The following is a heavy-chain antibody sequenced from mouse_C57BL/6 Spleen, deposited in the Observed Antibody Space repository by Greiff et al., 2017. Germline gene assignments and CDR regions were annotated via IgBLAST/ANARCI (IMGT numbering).Heavy chain of an antibody. V-gene: IGHV5-4*01. J-gene: IGHJ3*01. Sequence: EVQLVESGGGLVKPGGSLKLSCAASGFTFSSYAMSWVRQTTEKRLEWVATISDGGSYTYYPDNVKGRFTISRDNAKNNLYLQMSHLKSEDTAMYYCARGYSNYPAWFAYWGQGTLVTVSA. CDR3: ARGYSNYPAWFAY. CDR1: GFTFSSYA. CDR2: ISDGGSYT. D-gene: IGHD2-5*01.